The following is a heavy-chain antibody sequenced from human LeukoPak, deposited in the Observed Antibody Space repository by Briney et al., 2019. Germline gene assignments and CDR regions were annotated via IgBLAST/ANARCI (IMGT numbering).Heavy chain of an antibody. D-gene: IGHD3-10*01. V-gene: IGHV1-69*04. Sequence: ASVTVSCKASGGTFSSYAISWVRQAPGQGLEWMGRIIPILGIANYAQKFQGRVAITADKSTSTAYMELSSLRSEDTAVYYCARSYGSGSYYRPQAYYYGMDVWGQGTTVTVSS. CDR2: IIPILGIA. J-gene: IGHJ6*02. CDR3: ARSYGSGSYYRPQAYYYGMDV. CDR1: GGTFSSYA.